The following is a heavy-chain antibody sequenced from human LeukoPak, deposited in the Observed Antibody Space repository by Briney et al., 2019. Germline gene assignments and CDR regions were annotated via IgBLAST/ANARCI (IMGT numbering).Heavy chain of an antibody. CDR1: GFTFSSYS. Sequence: GGSLRLSCAASGFTFSSYSMNWVRQAPGKGLEWVSYISSSSSTIYYADSVKGRFTISRDNAKNSLYLQMNSLRAEDTAVYYCASTGITMFPIIWGQGTMVTVSS. V-gene: IGHV3-48*04. J-gene: IGHJ3*02. CDR3: ASTGITMFPII. D-gene: IGHD3-10*02. CDR2: ISSSSSTI.